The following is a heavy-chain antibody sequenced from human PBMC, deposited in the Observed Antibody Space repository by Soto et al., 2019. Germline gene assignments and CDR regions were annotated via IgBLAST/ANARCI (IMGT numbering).Heavy chain of an antibody. V-gene: IGHV1-69*08. D-gene: IGHD4-17*01. Sequence: QVQLVQSGAEVKKLGSSVKVSCKASGGTFSNYTITWVRQAPGQGLEWMGRIIPILDIANYAKKFQGRVTITADKSTSTAYMELSSLRSEDTAVYYCARDVGLGPVTVSTHVDYWGQGTLVIVSS. CDR1: GGTFSNYT. J-gene: IGHJ4*02. CDR3: ARDVGLGPVTVSTHVDY. CDR2: IIPILDIA.